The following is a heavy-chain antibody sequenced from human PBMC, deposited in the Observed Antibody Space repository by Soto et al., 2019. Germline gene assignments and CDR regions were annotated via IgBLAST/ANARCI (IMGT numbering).Heavy chain of an antibody. CDR2: ISNDGSNK. V-gene: IGHV3-30*04. Sequence: QVQLVESGGGVVQPGRSLKLSCVASGFTLSNYALHWVRQAPGKGPEWMAFISNDGSNKLYADSVKGRFTISRDNSKXXXXLEMNSLRPEDTAVFYCARAGGGYLDYWGQGTLVTVSS. J-gene: IGHJ4*02. CDR3: ARAGGGYLDY. CDR1: GFTLSNYA. D-gene: IGHD3-22*01.